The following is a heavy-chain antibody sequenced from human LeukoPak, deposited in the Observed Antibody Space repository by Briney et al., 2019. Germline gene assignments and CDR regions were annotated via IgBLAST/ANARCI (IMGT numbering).Heavy chain of an antibody. D-gene: IGHD2-8*02. CDR3: ARHGGGGFLVADLDY. CDR2: INHSGST. CDR1: GGSFSGYY. Sequence: SETLSLTCAVYGGSFSGYYWSWIRQPPGKGLDGIGEINHSGSTNYNPSLKSRVTISVDTSKNQFSLKLSSVTAADTAVYYCARHGGGGFLVADLDYWGQGTLVTVSS. J-gene: IGHJ4*02. V-gene: IGHV4-34*01.